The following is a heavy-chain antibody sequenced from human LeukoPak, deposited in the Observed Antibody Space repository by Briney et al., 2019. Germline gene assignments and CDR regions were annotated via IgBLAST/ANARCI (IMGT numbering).Heavy chain of an antibody. Sequence: GGSPRTSCAAPGFTFRSYEMNWVRQGPGKGLEGVSYISSSGSTIYYADSVKGRFTISRDNAKNSLYLQMNSLRAEDTAVYYCARVLGSSGWAFDYWGQGTLVTVSS. D-gene: IGHD6-19*01. V-gene: IGHV3-48*03. J-gene: IGHJ4*02. CDR3: ARVLGSSGWAFDY. CDR1: GFTFRSYE. CDR2: ISSSGSTI.